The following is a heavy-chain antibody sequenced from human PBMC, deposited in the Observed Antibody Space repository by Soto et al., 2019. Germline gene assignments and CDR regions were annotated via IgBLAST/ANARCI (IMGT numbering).Heavy chain of an antibody. Sequence: ASGPTLVNPTETLTLTCTVSGLSLNNDRLGVSWIRQPPGKALEWLAHIFSNDEKSYNTSLKSRLTISKDTSGSQVVLAMTNMDPVDSHTHYCAILKDCSRTECYLDSFDHWGQGTLVTVS. CDR2: IFSNDEK. V-gene: IGHV2-26*01. CDR1: GLSLNNDRLG. CDR3: AILKDCSRTECYLDSFDH. D-gene: IGHD2-2*01. J-gene: IGHJ5*02.